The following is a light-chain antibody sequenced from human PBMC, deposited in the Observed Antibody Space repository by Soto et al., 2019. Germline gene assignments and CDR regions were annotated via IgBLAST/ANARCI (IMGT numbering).Light chain of an antibody. CDR1: SSDVGGYNY. V-gene: IGLV2-8*01. CDR2: EVS. CDR3: SSYAGSNNFV. Sequence: QSALTQPPSASGSPGQSVTISCTGTSSDVGGYNYVSWYQQHPGTAPKLMIYEVSKRPSGVPDRFSGYKSGNTASLTVSGLQAEDEADYYCSSYAGSNNFVFGTGTKLTVL. J-gene: IGLJ1*01.